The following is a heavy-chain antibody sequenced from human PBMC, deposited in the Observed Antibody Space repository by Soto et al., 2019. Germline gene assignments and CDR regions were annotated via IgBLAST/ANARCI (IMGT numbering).Heavy chain of an antibody. V-gene: IGHV3-72*01. D-gene: IGHD1-26*01. Sequence: EVQLVESGGGLVQPGGSLRLSCTASGFTFSDHYMDWVRQAPGKGLEWVGRTRNKANCHTTEYAASVKGRFTISRDDSENSLCLQMNSLKSEETAVYYCARAPWYGGTYFFDYWGQGTLVTVSS. J-gene: IGHJ4*02. CDR3: ARAPWYGGTYFFDY. CDR2: TRNKANCHTT. CDR1: GFTFSDHY.